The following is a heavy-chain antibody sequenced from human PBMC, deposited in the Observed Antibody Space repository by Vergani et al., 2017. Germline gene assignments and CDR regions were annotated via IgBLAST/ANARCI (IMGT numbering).Heavy chain of an antibody. CDR1: GGTFSSYA. CDR3: ARRVTTLGYYYYMDV. Sequence: QVQLVQSGAEVKKPGSSVKVSCKASGGTFSSYAISWVRQAPGQGLEWMGRIIPILGIANYAQKFQGRVTITADKSTSTAYMELSSLRSEDTAVYYCARRVTTLGYYYYMDVWGKGTTVTVSS. V-gene: IGHV1-69*04. J-gene: IGHJ6*03. D-gene: IGHD4-11*01. CDR2: IIPILGIA.